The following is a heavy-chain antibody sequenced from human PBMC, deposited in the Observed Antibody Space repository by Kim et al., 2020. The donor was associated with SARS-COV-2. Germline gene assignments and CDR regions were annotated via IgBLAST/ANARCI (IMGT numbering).Heavy chain of an antibody. CDR3: ARNRRAVDAFDI. CDR1: GDSVSSNSAA. D-gene: IGHD3-16*02. J-gene: IGHJ3*02. Sequence: SQTLSLTCAISGDSVSSNSAAWNWIRQSPSRGLEWLGRTYYRSQWYNDYAVSVKSRINISPDTSKNQFSLQLSSVTPEDTAVYYCARNRRAVDAFDIWGLGTMVTVSS. V-gene: IGHV6-1*01. CDR2: TYYRSQWYN.